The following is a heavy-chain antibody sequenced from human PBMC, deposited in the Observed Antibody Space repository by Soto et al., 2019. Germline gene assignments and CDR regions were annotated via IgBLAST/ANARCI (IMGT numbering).Heavy chain of an antibody. Sequence: QVHLVQSGAEVKKPGASVKVSCKASGYSFTANSMHWVRQAPGQGLEWMGWINPNNGGTNYARKFQGRVTMTRDTSISTAYMDLTRLKSDDTAVYYCAIQRSWVVYWGQGTLVTVSS. D-gene: IGHD2-15*01. V-gene: IGHV1-2*02. CDR3: AIQRSWVVY. CDR2: INPNNGGT. CDR1: GYSFTANS. J-gene: IGHJ4*02.